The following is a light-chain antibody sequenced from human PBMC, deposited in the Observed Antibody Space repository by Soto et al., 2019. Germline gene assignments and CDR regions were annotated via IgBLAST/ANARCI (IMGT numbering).Light chain of an antibody. CDR1: HSVSSSY. Sequence: EIVLTQSPGTLSLSPGERATLSCRASHSVSSSYLAWYQQKPGQAPRLLIYGASSRATGIPDRFSGSGSGTDFTLTISRLEPEDFAVYYCQQYGSSLPFTFGPGTKVDIK. CDR3: QQYGSSLPFT. V-gene: IGKV3-20*01. J-gene: IGKJ3*01. CDR2: GAS.